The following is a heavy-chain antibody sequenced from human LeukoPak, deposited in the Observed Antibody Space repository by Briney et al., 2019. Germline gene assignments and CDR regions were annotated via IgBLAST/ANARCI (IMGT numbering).Heavy chain of an antibody. CDR2: INYSGRM. CDR3: ARELDGNYDILTGYYRGYYYYYMDV. CDR1: GYSIRSGYD. D-gene: IGHD3-9*01. Sequence: PSETLSLTCIVSGYSIRSGYDWGWIRQAPGKGLEWIASINYSGRMYGNPSLKSRVTISVDTSKNQFSLKLSSVTAADTAVYYCARELDGNYDILTGYYRGYYYYYMDVWGKGTTVTVSS. V-gene: IGHV4-38-2*02. J-gene: IGHJ6*03.